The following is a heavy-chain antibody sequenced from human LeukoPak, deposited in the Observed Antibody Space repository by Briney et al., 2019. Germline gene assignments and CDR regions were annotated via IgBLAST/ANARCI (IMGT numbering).Heavy chain of an antibody. J-gene: IGHJ4*02. CDR3: AREIRNSNPPYFGY. D-gene: IGHD2/OR15-2a*01. V-gene: IGHV3-48*01. Sequence: SVKGRFTISRDNAKNSLYLQLNSLRAEDTAVYHCAREIRNSNPPYFGYWGQGTLVTVSS.